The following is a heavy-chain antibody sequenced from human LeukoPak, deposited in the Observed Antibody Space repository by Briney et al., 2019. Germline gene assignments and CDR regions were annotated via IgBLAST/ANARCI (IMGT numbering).Heavy chain of an antibody. D-gene: IGHD6-13*01. V-gene: IGHV3-23*01. J-gene: IGHJ6*02. Sequence: GGSLRLSCAASGFTFSTYAMSWVRQAPGKGLEWVSTISGSGGSTYYADSVKGRFTISRDNSKNTLYLQMNSLRAEDTAVYYCARANSSTDYYYGMDVWGQGTTVTVSS. CDR2: ISGSGGST. CDR1: GFTFSTYA. CDR3: ARANSSTDYYYGMDV.